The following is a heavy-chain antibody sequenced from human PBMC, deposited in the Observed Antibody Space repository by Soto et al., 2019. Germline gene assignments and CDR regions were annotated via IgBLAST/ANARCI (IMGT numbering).Heavy chain of an antibody. CDR1: GGSFNNHA. J-gene: IGHJ6*02. CDR3: ARGDDFDYYYGVDV. V-gene: IGHV1-69*06. D-gene: IGHD3-16*01. Sequence: SGTVCRKASGGSFNNHAISWLRQVPGQGLEWIGGITPIFGTANYAQKFQGRVTIIADRFTTTGYMELRSLTSEDTAVYYCARGDDFDYYYGVDVWGQGTTVTVYS. CDR2: ITPIFGTA.